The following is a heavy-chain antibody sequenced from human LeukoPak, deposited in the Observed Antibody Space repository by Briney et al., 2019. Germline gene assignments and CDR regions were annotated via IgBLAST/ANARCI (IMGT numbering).Heavy chain of an antibody. D-gene: IGHD2-2*01. CDR2: ST. V-gene: IGHV4-4*07. J-gene: IGHJ6*03. CDR3: ARDLGWDIVVVPADYYYYMDV. Sequence: STNYNPSLNSRVTMSVDTSKNQFSLKLSSVTAADTAVYYCARDLGWDIVVVPADYYYYMDVWGKGTTVTVSS.